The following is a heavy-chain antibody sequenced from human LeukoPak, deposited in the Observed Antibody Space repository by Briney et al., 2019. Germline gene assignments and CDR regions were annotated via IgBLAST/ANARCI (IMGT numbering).Heavy chain of an antibody. Sequence: QTGGSLRLSCAASGFTFTNAWMYWVRQAPGKGLAWVSRINSDGSSTNYADSVKGRLTISRDNAKNRLYLQMNSLRAEDTAVYYCTRDAGLNAFDIWGQGTMVTVSS. CDR3: TRDAGLNAFDI. CDR1: GFTFTNAW. D-gene: IGHD6-19*01. V-gene: IGHV3-74*01. J-gene: IGHJ3*02. CDR2: INSDGSST.